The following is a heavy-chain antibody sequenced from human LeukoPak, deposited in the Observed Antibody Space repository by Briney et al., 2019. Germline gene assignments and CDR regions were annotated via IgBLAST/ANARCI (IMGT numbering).Heavy chain of an antibody. CDR2: IKQDGSEK. CDR1: GFTFSSYW. Sequence: GGSLRLSCAASGFTFSSYWMSWVRQAPGKGLEWVANIKQDGSEKYYVDSVKGRFTISRDNAKNSLYLQMNSLRAEDTAVYYCARVSSTVTTRYFDYWGQGTLVTDSS. J-gene: IGHJ4*02. D-gene: IGHD4-17*01. V-gene: IGHV3-7*01. CDR3: ARVSSTVTTRYFDY.